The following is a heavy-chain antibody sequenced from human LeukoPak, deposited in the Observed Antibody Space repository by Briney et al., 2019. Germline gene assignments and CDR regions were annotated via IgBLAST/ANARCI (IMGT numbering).Heavy chain of an antibody. Sequence: ASVKVSCKVSGYTFTGYYMHWVRQAPGQGLEWMGWINPNSGGTNYAQKFQGRVTMTRDTSISTAYMELSRLRSDDTAVYYCTQNDFVVVPAALPNDAFDIWGQGTMVTVSS. V-gene: IGHV1-2*02. D-gene: IGHD2-2*02. CDR1: GYTFTGYY. CDR3: TQNDFVVVPAALPNDAFDI. CDR2: INPNSGGT. J-gene: IGHJ3*02.